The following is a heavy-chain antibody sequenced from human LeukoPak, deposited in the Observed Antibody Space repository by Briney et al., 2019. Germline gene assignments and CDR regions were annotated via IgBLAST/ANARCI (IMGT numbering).Heavy chain of an antibody. CDR3: ASSYFYDGNRYFDY. D-gene: IGHD3-22*01. CDR1: GGSITSYY. V-gene: IGHV4-59*08. J-gene: IGHJ4*02. CDR2: IYYTGST. Sequence: TSETLSLTCTVSGGSITSYYWNWIRQPPRQGMEWNGYIYYTGSTNSNPTPKRRLTMSPDTSKKQFYLKLSSVTAADTAIYYCASSYFYDGNRYFDYWGQGALVTVSS.